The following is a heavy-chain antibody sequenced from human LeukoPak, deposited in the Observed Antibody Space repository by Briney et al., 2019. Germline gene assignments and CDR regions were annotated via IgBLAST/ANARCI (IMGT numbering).Heavy chain of an antibody. Sequence: ASVKVSCKASGYTFTSYDINWVRQATGQGLEWMGWMNPNSGNTGYAQKFQGRVTMTRNTSISTAYMELSSLRSEDTAVYYCARDRVVALRGQNYFYGMDVWGQGATVTVSS. J-gene: IGHJ6*02. D-gene: IGHD2-2*01. V-gene: IGHV1-8*01. CDR2: MNPNSGNT. CDR3: ARDRVVALRGQNYFYGMDV. CDR1: GYTFTSYD.